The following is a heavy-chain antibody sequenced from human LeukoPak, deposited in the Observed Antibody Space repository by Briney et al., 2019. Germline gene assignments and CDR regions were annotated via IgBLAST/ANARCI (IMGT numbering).Heavy chain of an antibody. V-gene: IGHV3-53*01. D-gene: IGHD6-13*01. J-gene: IGHJ4*02. Sequence: GGSLRLSCTVSGFTVSSNSMSWVRQAPGKGLEWVSFIYSGTIHYSDSVKGRFTLSRDNSKNTLYLQMNSLRAEDTAVYYCAKGGARAAVTGYFDYWGQGTLVTVSS. CDR2: IYSGTI. CDR3: AKGGARAAVTGYFDY. CDR1: GFTVSSNS.